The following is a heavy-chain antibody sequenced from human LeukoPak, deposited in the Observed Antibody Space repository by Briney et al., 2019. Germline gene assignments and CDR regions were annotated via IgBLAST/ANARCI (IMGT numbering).Heavy chain of an antibody. V-gene: IGHV1-2*02. D-gene: IGHD2-15*01. CDR2: INPHTGDT. J-gene: IGHJ4*02. CDR3: ARPYCSGGSCHDYFDY. Sequence: VASVKVSCKASGYTFSGYYMHWVRQAPGQGLEWMGWINPHTGDTNYAQKFQGRVIMTRDTSISTAYMELSGLTSDDTAVYYCARPYCSGGSCHDYFDYWGQGTLVTVSS. CDR1: GYTFSGYY.